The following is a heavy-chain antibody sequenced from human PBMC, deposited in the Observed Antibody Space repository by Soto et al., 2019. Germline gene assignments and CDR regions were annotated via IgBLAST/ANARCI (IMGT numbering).Heavy chain of an antibody. CDR2: LYNSGST. V-gene: IGHV4-59*01. CDR1: GGSIRSYY. Sequence: QVRLQESGPGLVKPSETLSLTCTVSGGSIRSYYWSWIRQAPGKGLECIGYLYNSGSTVYNPSLKSRVTISVDTSKNHFSLKLNYVTAADTAVYYCARDLWGYCGTDCYPLDVWGQGTTVTVSS. D-gene: IGHD2-21*02. CDR3: ARDLWGYCGTDCYPLDV. J-gene: IGHJ6*02.